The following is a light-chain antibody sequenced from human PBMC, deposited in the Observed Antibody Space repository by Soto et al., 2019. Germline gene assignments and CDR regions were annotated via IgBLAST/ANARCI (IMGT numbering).Light chain of an antibody. Sequence: EIVLTQSPATLSLSPGERATLSCRASQSVSSYLAWYQQKPGQPPRLLIYDSSNRATGIPARFSGSGSATDFTLTIGSLEPEDFAVYYCKQHTNCPRTFGQGTKV. J-gene: IGKJ1*01. CDR2: DSS. CDR1: QSVSSY. V-gene: IGKV3-11*01. CDR3: KQHTNCPRT.